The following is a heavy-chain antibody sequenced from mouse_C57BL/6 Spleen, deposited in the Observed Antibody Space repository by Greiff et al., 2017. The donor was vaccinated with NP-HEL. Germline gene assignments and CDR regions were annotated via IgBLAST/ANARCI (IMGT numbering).Heavy chain of an antibody. CDR1: GYAFSSSW. CDR3: ARDYYGSSYLFDY. J-gene: IGHJ2*01. V-gene: IGHV1-82*01. Sequence: VQLKQSGPELVKPGASVKISCKASGYAFSSSWMNWVKQRPGKGLEWIGRIYPGDGDTNYNGKFKGKATLTADKSSSTAYMQLSSLTSEDSAVYFCARDYYGSSYLFDYWGQGTTLTVSS. CDR2: IYPGDGDT. D-gene: IGHD1-1*01.